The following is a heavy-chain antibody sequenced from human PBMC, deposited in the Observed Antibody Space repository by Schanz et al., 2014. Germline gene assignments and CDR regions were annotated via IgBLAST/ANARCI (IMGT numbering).Heavy chain of an antibody. Sequence: QVQLVQSGAEVKKPGSSVKVSCKASRSTFSSYTISWVRQARGQGLEWMGRIIPIHGIVNYAQRFQDRVRITADKSTSTAYMELSSLRSDDTAVYYCARGGGPEDVFDIWGQGTIXTVSA. CDR2: IIPIHGIV. CDR3: ARGGGPEDVFDI. J-gene: IGHJ3*02. D-gene: IGHD2-15*01. V-gene: IGHV1-69*02. CDR1: RSTFSSYT.